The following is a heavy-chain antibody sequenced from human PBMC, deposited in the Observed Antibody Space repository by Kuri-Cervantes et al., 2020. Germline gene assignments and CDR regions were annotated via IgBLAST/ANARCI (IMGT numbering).Heavy chain of an antibody. Sequence: GGSLRLSCAASGFTFSDYYMSWIRQAPGKELEWVSYISSSGSTIYYADSVKGRFTISRDNSKNTLYLQMNSLRAEDTAVYYCARGPEAGYSSSWDFDYWGQGTLVTVSS. V-gene: IGHV3-11*04. CDR2: ISSSGSTI. J-gene: IGHJ4*02. D-gene: IGHD6-13*01. CDR1: GFTFSDYY. CDR3: ARGPEAGYSSSWDFDY.